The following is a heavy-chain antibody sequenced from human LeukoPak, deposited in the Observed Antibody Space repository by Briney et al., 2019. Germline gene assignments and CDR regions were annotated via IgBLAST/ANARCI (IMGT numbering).Heavy chain of an antibody. CDR1: GFTFSSYA. CDR3: ARDPRKAYYFGY. J-gene: IGHJ4*02. CDR2: ISYDGSNK. Sequence: GGSLRLSCAASGFTFSSYAMHWVRQAPGKGLEWVAVISYDGSNKYYADSVKGRFTISRDNSKNTLYLQMNSLRAEDTAVYYCARDPRKAYYFGYWGQGTLVTVSS. V-gene: IGHV3-30-3*01.